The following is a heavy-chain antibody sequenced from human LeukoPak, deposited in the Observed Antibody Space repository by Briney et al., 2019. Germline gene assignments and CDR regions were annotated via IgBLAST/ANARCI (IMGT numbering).Heavy chain of an antibody. Sequence: GGSLRLSCAASGFTFSSYAMSWVRQAPGKGLEWLSAISESGAGTYYADSVKGRFTISRDNSKNTLSLQMNSLRAEDTAVYYCAKDIAQGYTYGSIEQDYWGQGTLVTVSS. CDR3: AKDIAQGYTYGSIEQDY. J-gene: IGHJ4*02. CDR1: GFTFSSYA. CDR2: ISESGAGT. V-gene: IGHV3-23*01. D-gene: IGHD5-18*01.